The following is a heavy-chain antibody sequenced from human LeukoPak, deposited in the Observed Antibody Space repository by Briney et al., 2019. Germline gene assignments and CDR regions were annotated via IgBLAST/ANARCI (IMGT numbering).Heavy chain of an antibody. CDR3: ARDVAVRGALGY. D-gene: IGHD3-10*01. V-gene: IGHV3-48*01. CDR2: ISSSSSTI. J-gene: IGHJ4*02. Sequence: GGSLRLSCVASGFTFSTYSMNWVRQAPGKGLDWVSYISSSSSTISYADSVKGRFTISRDNAKNSLYLQMNSLRAEDTAVYYCARDVAVRGALGYWGQGTLVTVSS. CDR1: GFTFSTYS.